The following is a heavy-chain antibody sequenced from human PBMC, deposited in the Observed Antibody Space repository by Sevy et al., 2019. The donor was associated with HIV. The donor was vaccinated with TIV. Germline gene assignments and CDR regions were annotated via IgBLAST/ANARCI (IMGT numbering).Heavy chain of an antibody. Sequence: SETLSLTCAVSSDSIRDSNSYWGWIRQTPGKALEWIGSVYFSGSTYYNPSLKSRVTVSVDTSKIQLSLKLTSVTAADTAVYYCAISTTLHSGSWYSVKYDSWGQGTLVTVSS. CDR2: VYFSGST. CDR3: AISTTLHSGSWYSVKYDS. J-gene: IGHJ4*02. CDR1: SDSIRDSNSY. D-gene: IGHD6-13*01. V-gene: IGHV4-39*01.